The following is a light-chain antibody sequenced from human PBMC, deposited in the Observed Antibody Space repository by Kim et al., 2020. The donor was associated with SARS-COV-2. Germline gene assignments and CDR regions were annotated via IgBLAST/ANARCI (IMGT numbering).Light chain of an antibody. Sequence: SYEPTQPPSVSVSPGQTASITCSGDKLGDKYACWYQQKPGQSPVLVIYQDSKRPSGIPERFSGSNSGNTATLTISGTQAMDEADYYCQAWDSSTDVVFGG. CDR2: QDS. CDR1: KLGDKY. CDR3: QAWDSSTDVV. V-gene: IGLV3-1*01. J-gene: IGLJ2*01.